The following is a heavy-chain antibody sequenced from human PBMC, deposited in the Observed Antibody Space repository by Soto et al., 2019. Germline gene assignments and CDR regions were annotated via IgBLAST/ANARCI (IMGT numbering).Heavy chain of an antibody. CDR1: GYSFTSYW. Sequence: PGESLKISCQGSGYSFTSYWISWVRQMPGKGLEWMGRIDPSDSYTNYSPSFQGHVTISADKSISTAYLQWSSLKASDTAMYYCAGEPAAAGTLGWFDPWGQGTLVTVSS. J-gene: IGHJ5*02. CDR2: IDPSDSYT. D-gene: IGHD6-13*01. CDR3: AGEPAAAGTLGWFDP. V-gene: IGHV5-10-1*01.